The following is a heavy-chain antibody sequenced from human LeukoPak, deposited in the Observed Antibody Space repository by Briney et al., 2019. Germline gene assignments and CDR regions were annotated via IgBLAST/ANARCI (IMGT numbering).Heavy chain of an antibody. D-gene: IGHD2-21*02. J-gene: IGHJ4*02. CDR2: ISAYNGNT. CDR3: ARSITRGDYYFDY. Sequence: ASVKVSCKASGYTFTNYGISWVRRAPGQGLEWMGWISAYNGNTNYAQKLQGRATMTTDTSTSTVYMELRSLGSDDTAVYYCARSITRGDYYFDYWGQGTLVTVSS. V-gene: IGHV1-18*01. CDR1: GYTFTNYG.